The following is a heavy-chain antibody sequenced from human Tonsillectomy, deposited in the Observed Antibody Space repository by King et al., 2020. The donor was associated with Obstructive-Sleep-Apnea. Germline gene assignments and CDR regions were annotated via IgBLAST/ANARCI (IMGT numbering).Heavy chain of an antibody. CDR1: GFTFGDYA. CDR2: IRSTAYGGST. J-gene: IGHJ4*02. Sequence: VQLVESGGGLVQPGRSLRFSCTASGFTFGDYAMSWFLQAPGKGLEWGWFIRSTAYGGSTEYAASVKGRFTISSDDSNSIAYLQMNSLKTEDTAVYYCTREGIGGIAVAGVNYWGQGTLVTVSS. CDR3: TREGIGGIAVAGVNY. V-gene: IGHV3-49*03. D-gene: IGHD6-19*01.